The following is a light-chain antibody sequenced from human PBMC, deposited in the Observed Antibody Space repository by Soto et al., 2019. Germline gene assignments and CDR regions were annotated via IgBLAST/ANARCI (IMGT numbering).Light chain of an antibody. CDR3: HQYGSSPFT. CDR2: GAS. J-gene: IGKJ4*01. Sequence: EIVLTQSPGTLSLSPGEGATLSCRACQSVSTNYFAWYQQKPGQAPRLLIYGASSRATGIPDRFSGSGSGTDFTLTISRLEPEDFAVYYCHQYGSSPFTFGGGTMVEIK. CDR1: QSVSTNY. V-gene: IGKV3-20*01.